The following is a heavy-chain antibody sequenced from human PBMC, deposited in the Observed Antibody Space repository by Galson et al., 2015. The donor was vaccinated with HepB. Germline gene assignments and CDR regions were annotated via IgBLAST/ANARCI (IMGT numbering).Heavy chain of an antibody. CDR1: GFTFSSYS. D-gene: IGHD2-2*02. J-gene: IGHJ3*02. CDR3: ARNERNCSSTSCYTPRRGAFVI. V-gene: IGHV3-21*01. Sequence: SLRLSCAASGFTFSSYSMNWVRQAPGKGLEWVSSISSSSSYIYYADSVKGRFTISRDNAKNSLYLQMNSLRAEDTAVYYCARNERNCSSTSCYTPRRGAFVIWGQGTMVTVSS. CDR2: ISSSSSYI.